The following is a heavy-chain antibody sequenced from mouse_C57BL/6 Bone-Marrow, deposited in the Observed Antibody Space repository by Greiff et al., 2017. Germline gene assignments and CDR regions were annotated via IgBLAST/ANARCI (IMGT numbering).Heavy chain of an antibody. D-gene: IGHD3-2*02. CDR1: GYTFTSYW. J-gene: IGHJ2*01. Sequence: QVQLQQPGTELVKPGASVKLSCKASGYTFTSYWMHWVKQRPGQGLEWIGNINPSNGGTNYNEKFKSKATLTVDKSSSTAYMQLSSLTSEDSAVXYCARKNSSGYRYFDYWGQGTTLTVSS. CDR3: ARKNSSGYRYFDY. V-gene: IGHV1-53*01. CDR2: INPSNGGT.